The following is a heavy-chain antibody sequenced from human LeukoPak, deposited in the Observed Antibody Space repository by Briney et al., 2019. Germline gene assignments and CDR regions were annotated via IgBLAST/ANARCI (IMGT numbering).Heavy chain of an antibody. CDR2: TYYSGST. V-gene: IGHV4-39*01. CDR1: GGSISSSSYY. J-gene: IGHJ5*02. Sequence: SETLSLTCTVSGGSISSSSYYWGWIRQPPGKGLEWIGSTYYSGSTYYNPSLKSRVTISVDTSKNQFSLKLSSVTAADTAVYYCVRAYSSSWYINWFDPWGQGTLVTVSP. CDR3: VRAYSSSWYINWFDP. D-gene: IGHD6-13*01.